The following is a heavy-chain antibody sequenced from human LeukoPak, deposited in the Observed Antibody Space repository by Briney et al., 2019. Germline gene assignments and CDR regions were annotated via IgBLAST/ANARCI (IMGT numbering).Heavy chain of an antibody. V-gene: IGHV4-34*01. CDR2: INHSGST. J-gene: IGHJ4*02. CDR1: GGSFSGYY. D-gene: IGHD3-10*01. CDR3: ASTAAYGSGSG. Sequence: XTLSLTCAVYGGSFSGYYWSWIRQPPGKGLEWIGEINHSGSTNYNPSLKSRVTISVDTSKNQFSLKLSSVTAADTAVYYCASTAAYGSGSGWGQGTLVTVSS.